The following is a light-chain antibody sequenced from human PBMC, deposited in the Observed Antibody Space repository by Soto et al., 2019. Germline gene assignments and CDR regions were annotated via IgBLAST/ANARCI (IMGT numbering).Light chain of an antibody. Sequence: QSVLAQPPSLSGAPGQRVTISCTGSSSNIGASYHVHWYQQLPGTAPKLLIYGNSNRPSGVPDRFSGSKSGTSASLAITGLQAEDEADYYCQSYDSSLSGSVFGGGTKLTVL. CDR1: SSNIGASYH. CDR2: GNS. J-gene: IGLJ3*02. V-gene: IGLV1-40*01. CDR3: QSYDSSLSGSV.